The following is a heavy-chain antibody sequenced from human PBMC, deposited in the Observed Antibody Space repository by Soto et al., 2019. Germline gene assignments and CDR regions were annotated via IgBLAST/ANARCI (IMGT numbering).Heavy chain of an antibody. CDR1: GFTFSSYE. J-gene: IGHJ6*02. Sequence: PGGSMRLSCEASGFTFSSYEMNWVRQAPGKGLEWVSYISSSGSTISYAHSVKGRFTISRDNAKNSLYLQMNSLRAEDTAVYYCARDRGSGSYTYYYYGMDVWGQGTTVTVSS. CDR3: ARDRGSGSYTYYYYGMDV. CDR2: ISSSGSTI. D-gene: IGHD1-26*01. V-gene: IGHV3-48*03.